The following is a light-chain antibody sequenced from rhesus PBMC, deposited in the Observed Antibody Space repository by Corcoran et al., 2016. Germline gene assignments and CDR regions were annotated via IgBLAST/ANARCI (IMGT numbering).Light chain of an antibody. CDR1: QSVGSY. V-gene: IGKV3-24*04. CDR2: GAS. Sequence: ETVVTQSPATLSLSPGERATLSCRASQSVGSYLAWYQQKPGQAPRLLIYGASSRAPGIPDRLRGSGSGTDFTLTISSLEPEDVGVYYCQQSSNLWTFGQGTKVEIK. CDR3: QQSSNLWT. J-gene: IGKJ1*01.